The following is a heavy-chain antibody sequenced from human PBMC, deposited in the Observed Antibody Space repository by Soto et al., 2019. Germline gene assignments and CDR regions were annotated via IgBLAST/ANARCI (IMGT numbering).Heavy chain of an antibody. D-gene: IGHD1-26*01. V-gene: IGHV1-45*02. CDR1: GNTFTYRY. J-gene: IGHJ4*02. CDR2: ITLFNGDV. CDR3: ASGGAGSGPFTWELPDH. Sequence: QMQLVQSGAEVKKTGSSVTVSCKALGNTFTYRYLHWVRQAPGQALEWMGWITLFNGDVHYAQKFQERVTITRDRSINTAYMRMSSLRPEDTAMYYCASGGAGSGPFTWELPDHWGQGTLVTVSS.